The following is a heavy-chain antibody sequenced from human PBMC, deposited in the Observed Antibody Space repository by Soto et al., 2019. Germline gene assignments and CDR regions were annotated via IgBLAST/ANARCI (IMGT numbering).Heavy chain of an antibody. CDR2: IIPIFGTA. CDR1: GGTFSSYA. Sequence: SVKVSCKASGGTFSSYAISWVRQAPGQGLEWMGGIIPIFGTANYAQKFQGRVTITADESTSTAYMELSSLRSEDTAVYYCARARMNYDSSGPFDYWGQGTLVTVAS. J-gene: IGHJ4*02. V-gene: IGHV1-69*13. D-gene: IGHD3-22*01. CDR3: ARARMNYDSSGPFDY.